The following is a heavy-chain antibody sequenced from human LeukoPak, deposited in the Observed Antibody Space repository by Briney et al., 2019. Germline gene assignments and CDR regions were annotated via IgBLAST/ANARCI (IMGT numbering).Heavy chain of an antibody. J-gene: IGHJ5*01. D-gene: IGHD3-10*01. CDR2: IRQDGSEK. V-gene: IGHV3-7*01. CDR3: ARGSGYKWFDS. Sequence: GGSLRLSCAASGFTFSTYWMSWVRQAPRKGLEWVANIRQDGSEKHYVDSVEGRFSISRDNAKNSVYLQMSSLRADDTAYYYCARGSGYKWFDSWGQGTLVTVSS. CDR1: GFTFSTYW.